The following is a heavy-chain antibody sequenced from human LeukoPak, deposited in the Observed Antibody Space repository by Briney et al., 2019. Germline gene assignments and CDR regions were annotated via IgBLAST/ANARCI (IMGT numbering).Heavy chain of an antibody. J-gene: IGHJ4*02. Sequence: RGESLKISCKASGYRFGNYWIAWVRQMPGKGLEWMGIVYPADSDSRYSPSFQGQVTISADKSISTAYLQWSSLKASDTAMYYCARLEQLVHFPIDYWGQGTLVTVSS. CDR2: VYPADSDS. V-gene: IGHV5-51*01. D-gene: IGHD6-6*01. CDR3: ARLEQLVHFPIDY. CDR1: GYRFGNYW.